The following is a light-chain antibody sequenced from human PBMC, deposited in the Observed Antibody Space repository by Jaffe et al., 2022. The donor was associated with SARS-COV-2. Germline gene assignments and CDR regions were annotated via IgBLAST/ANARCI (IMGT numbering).Light chain of an antibody. J-gene: IGLJ1*01. V-gene: IGLV7-43*01. CDR3: LVYHGGVPV. CDR1: TGAVTGGHQ. CDR2: TTT. Sequence: QTVVTQEPSLTVSPGGTVTLTCASSTGAVTGGHQSNWFQQKTGQAPRSLIYTTTNKHWWTPARFSGSLLGGKAALTLSDVQPEDEADYYCLVYHGGVPVFGTGTRVTVL.